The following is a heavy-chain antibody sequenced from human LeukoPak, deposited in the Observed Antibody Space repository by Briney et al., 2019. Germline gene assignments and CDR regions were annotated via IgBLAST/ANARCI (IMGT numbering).Heavy chain of an antibody. D-gene: IGHD3-22*01. J-gene: IGHJ4*02. V-gene: IGHV1-69*06. CDR1: GGTFSSYA. CDR2: IIPIFCTA. Sequence: GASVKVSCKASGGTFSSYAISWVRQAPGQGLEWMGRIIPIFCTANYAQKFQGRVTITADKSTSTAYMELSSLRSEDTAVYYCARALGYYDSSGLDYWGQGTLVTVSS. CDR3: ARALGYYDSSGLDY.